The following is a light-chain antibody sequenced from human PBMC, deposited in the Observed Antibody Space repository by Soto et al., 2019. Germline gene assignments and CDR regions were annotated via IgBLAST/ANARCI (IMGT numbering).Light chain of an antibody. J-gene: IGKJ4*01. V-gene: IGKV1-5*03. CDR2: KAS. CDR1: QSISYW. CDR3: QQYNSYSIT. Sequence: DIKMTQSPSTLSASVGDRVTITCRASQSISYWLAWYQQKPGKAPTVLIYKASTLESGVPSRFSGSGSGTEFTLTISSLQPDDFATYYCQQYNSYSITFGGGTKVEMK.